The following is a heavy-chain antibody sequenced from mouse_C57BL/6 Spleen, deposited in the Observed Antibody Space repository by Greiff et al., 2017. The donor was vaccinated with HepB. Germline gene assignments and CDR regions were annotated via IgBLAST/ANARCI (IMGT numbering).Heavy chain of an antibody. CDR3: AREDILFDY. V-gene: IGHV1-82*01. Sequence: QVQLQQSGPELVKPGASVKISCKASGYAFSSSWMNWVKQRPGKGLEWIGRIYPGDGDTNYNGKFKGKATLTADKSSSTAYMQLSSLTSEDSAVYFCAREDILFDYWGQGTTLTVSS. CDR2: IYPGDGDT. CDR1: GYAFSSSW. J-gene: IGHJ2*01.